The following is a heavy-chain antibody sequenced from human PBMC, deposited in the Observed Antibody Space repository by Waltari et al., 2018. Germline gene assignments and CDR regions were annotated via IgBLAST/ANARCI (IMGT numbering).Heavy chain of an antibody. CDR3: AGAGGAAAGAGVDYYMDV. D-gene: IGHD6-13*01. CDR1: GGTFSSYA. CDR2: IIPIFGTA. J-gene: IGHJ6*03. Sequence: QVQLVQSGAEVQKPGSSVKVSCKASGGTFSSYALSWVRPAPGQGLEWMGGIIPIFGTANYAQKFQGRVTITADKSTSTAYMELSSLRSEDTAVYYCAGAGGAAAGAGVDYYMDVWGKGTTVTVSS. V-gene: IGHV1-69*14.